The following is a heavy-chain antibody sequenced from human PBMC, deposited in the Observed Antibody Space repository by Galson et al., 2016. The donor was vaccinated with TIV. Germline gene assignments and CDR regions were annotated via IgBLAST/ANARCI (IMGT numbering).Heavy chain of an antibody. CDR3: ARDRLRRGCFDP. Sequence: ETLSLTCSVSGDSINNYFWNWFRQSPGKGLEWIGDIYQSGSTNYNPSLKSRVTISIDTSKRQFSLKLYSVTAADTAVYYCARDRLRRGCFDPWGQGSLVTVSS. J-gene: IGHJ5*02. CDR2: IYQSGST. V-gene: IGHV4-59*01. CDR1: GDSINNYF.